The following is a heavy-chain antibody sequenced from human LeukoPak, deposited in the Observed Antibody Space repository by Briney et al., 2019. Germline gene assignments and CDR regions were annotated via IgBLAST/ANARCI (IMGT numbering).Heavy chain of an antibody. V-gene: IGHV3-23*01. J-gene: IGHJ4*02. CDR1: GFTFSSYA. CDR3: AARRRGGVGATKEMVDY. D-gene: IGHD1-26*01. CDR2: ISGSGGST. Sequence: GGSLRLSCAASGFTFSSYAMSWVRQAPGKGLEWVSAISGSGGSTYYADSVKGRFTISRDNSKNTLYLQMNSLRAEDTAVYYCAARRRGGVGATKEMVDYWGQGTLVTVSS.